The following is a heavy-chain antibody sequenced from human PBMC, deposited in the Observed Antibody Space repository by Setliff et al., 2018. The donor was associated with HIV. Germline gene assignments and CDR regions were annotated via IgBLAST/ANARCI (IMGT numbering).Heavy chain of an antibody. J-gene: IGHJ4*02. CDR3: ARRRDGYNSAPWRNDY. CDR1: AYSISSGYY. CDR2: IYHSGST. Sequence: NPSETLSLTCAVSAYSISSGYYWGWIRQPPGKGLEWIGSIYHSGSTYYNPSLMSRVTISVDTSKNQFSLKLRSVTAADTAVYYCARRRDGYNSAPWRNDYWGQGTLVTVSS. V-gene: IGHV4-38-2*01. D-gene: IGHD5-12*01.